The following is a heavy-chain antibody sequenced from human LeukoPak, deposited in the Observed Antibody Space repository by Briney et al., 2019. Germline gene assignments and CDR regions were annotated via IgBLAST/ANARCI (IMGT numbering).Heavy chain of an antibody. V-gene: IGHV3-48*03. CDR2: ISSSGSTI. CDR3: ASFSNYYGMDV. J-gene: IGHJ6*04. CDR1: GFTFSSYE. Sequence: GGSLRLSCAASGFTFSSYEMNWVRQAPGKGLEWVSYISSSGSTIYYADSVKGRFTISRDNAKNSLYLQMNSLRAEDTAVYYCASFSNYYGMDVWGKGPRSPSPQ.